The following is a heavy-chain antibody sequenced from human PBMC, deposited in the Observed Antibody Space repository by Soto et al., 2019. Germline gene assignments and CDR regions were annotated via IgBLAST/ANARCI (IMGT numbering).Heavy chain of an antibody. V-gene: IGHV3-30*18. J-gene: IGHJ4*02. CDR3: AKETIQVGGPNYFDY. Sequence: VQLVESGGGVVQPGRSLRLLCEASGFTFGRYGMHWVRQAPGMGLEWVAVISWDGLAQYYGDSVRGRFTISRDNSQSTLYLQMNSLRTEDTAIYYCAKETIQVGGPNYFDYSGQGVLVTVSS. CDR1: GFTFGRYG. D-gene: IGHD1-1*01. CDR2: ISWDGLAQ.